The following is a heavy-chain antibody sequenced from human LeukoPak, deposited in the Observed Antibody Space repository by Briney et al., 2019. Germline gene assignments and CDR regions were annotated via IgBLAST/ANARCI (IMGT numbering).Heavy chain of an antibody. Sequence: SETLSLTCTVSTGSINSYYWSWIRQPPGKGLEWIGYIDYSGSTNYNPSLKSRVTISVDTSKNQFSLQLGSVTAADTAVYYCARGANWGSPDYWGQGTLVTVSS. V-gene: IGHV4-59*01. D-gene: IGHD7-27*01. CDR1: TGSINSYY. CDR3: ARGANWGSPDY. CDR2: IDYSGST. J-gene: IGHJ4*02.